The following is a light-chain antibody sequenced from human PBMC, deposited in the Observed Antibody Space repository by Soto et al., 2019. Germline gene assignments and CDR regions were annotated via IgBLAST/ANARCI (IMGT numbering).Light chain of an antibody. CDR2: KAS. CDR1: QNINSW. Sequence: DIPMTQSPSTLSASVGDRVTITCRASQNINSWLAWYQQKPGKAPKLLIYKASNLESGVPSRFSGSGSGTEFTLTISSLQPDDFATYYCQQYDSYPYTFGQGTKPEIK. CDR3: QQYDSYPYT. V-gene: IGKV1-5*03. J-gene: IGKJ2*01.